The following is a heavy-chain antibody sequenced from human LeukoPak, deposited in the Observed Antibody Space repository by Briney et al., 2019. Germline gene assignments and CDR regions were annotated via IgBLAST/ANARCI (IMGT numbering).Heavy chain of an antibody. V-gene: IGHV1-18*03. CDR2: ISAYNGKI. J-gene: IGHJ4*01. Sequence: GASVKVSCKASGYMFTNYGISWVRQAPGQGLGWMGWISAYNGKINYAQKFQGRVTMTTDRSTNTAYMELRSLRSDDMAVYYCARGYDPKGENDYWGQGTLVAVSS. D-gene: IGHD2-2*01. CDR1: GYMFTNYG. CDR3: ARGYDPKGENDY.